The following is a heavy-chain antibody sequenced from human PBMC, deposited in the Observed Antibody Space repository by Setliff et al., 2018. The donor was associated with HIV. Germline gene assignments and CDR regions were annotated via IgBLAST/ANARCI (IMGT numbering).Heavy chain of an antibody. CDR2: THFDGSNS. CDR3: ARAVKAAASLAFDS. J-gene: IGHJ4*02. Sequence: GGSLRLSCAASGFAFTSFWMSWVRQAPGKGPEWVALTHFDGSNSHYSDSVRGRFSISRDNSKDTLFLQMNGLTVDDTAVYYCARAVKAAASLAFDSWGQGTLVTVSS. V-gene: IGHV3-30*03. D-gene: IGHD2-2*01. CDR1: GFAFTSFW.